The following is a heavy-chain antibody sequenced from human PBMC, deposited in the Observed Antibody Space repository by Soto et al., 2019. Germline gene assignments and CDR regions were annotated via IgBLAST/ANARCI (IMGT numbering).Heavy chain of an antibody. V-gene: IGHV3-23*01. Sequence: GSLRLSCVASGFTFSSHGLSWVRQAPGKGLEWVSSISYSGGDTYYVDSVDGRFTISRDNSKNTLSLQMNSLRAEDTAMYYCASHYCSSTSCYFDYWGQGTLVTVSS. J-gene: IGHJ4*02. CDR3: ASHYCSSTSCYFDY. CDR2: ISYSGGDT. D-gene: IGHD2-2*01. CDR1: GFTFSSHG.